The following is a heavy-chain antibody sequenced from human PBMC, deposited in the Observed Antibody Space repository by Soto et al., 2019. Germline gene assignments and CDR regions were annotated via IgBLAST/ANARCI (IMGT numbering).Heavy chain of an antibody. J-gene: IGHJ6*02. CDR3: AKPLSAYYYYGMDV. V-gene: IGHV3-23*01. CDR1: GFPFSNCA. CDR2: ISGGGDST. Sequence: EVQLLESGGGLVQPGGSLRLSCAASGFPFSNCALSWVRQAPGKGLEWVSTISGGGDSTHYADSVKGRFTISRDNSKSTLHLQMSSLRAEDTAVYYCAKPLSAYYYYGMDVWGQGTTVTVSS. D-gene: IGHD3-10*01.